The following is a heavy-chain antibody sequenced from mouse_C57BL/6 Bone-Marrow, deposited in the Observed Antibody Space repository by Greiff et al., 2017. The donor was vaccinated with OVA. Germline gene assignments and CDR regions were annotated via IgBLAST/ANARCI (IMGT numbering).Heavy chain of an antibody. J-gene: IGHJ4*01. CDR2: ISSGSSTI. CDR3: ARGLTTVVEDYAMDY. CDR1: GFTFSDYG. Sequence: EVKLMESGGGLVKPGGSLKLSCAASGFTFSDYGMHWVRQAPEKGLEWVAYISSGSSTIYYADTVKGRFTISRDNAKNTLFLQMTSLRSEDTAMYYCARGLTTVVEDYAMDYWGQGTSVTVSS. V-gene: IGHV5-17*01. D-gene: IGHD1-1*01.